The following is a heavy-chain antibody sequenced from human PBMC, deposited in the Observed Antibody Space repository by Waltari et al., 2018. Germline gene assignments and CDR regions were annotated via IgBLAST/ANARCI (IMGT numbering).Heavy chain of an antibody. Sequence: QVQLQQWGAGLLKPSETLSLTCAVYGGSFSGYYWSWLRQPPEKGWNWIGEINHSGSTNYHPSLKSLVTIAVDTSRNQFARKLSSVTAADTAVYYCARSGVAADYWGQGTLVTVSS. CDR3: ARSGVAADY. CDR2: INHSGST. CDR1: GGSFSGYY. V-gene: IGHV4-34*01. J-gene: IGHJ4*02. D-gene: IGHD2-15*01.